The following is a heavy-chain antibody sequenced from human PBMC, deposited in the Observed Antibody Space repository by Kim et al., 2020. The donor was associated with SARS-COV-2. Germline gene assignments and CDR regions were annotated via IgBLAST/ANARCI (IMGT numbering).Heavy chain of an antibody. Sequence: SCNPSLKSRVTISVDTSKNQFSLKLSAVTAADTAMYYCAREGPGSYYMDVWGKGTTVTVSS. CDR3: AREGPGSYYMDV. V-gene: IGHV4-39*02. J-gene: IGHJ6*03.